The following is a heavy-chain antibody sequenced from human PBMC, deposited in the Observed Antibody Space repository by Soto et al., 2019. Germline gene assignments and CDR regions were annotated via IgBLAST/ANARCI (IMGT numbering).Heavy chain of an antibody. CDR2: ISISSSYI. D-gene: IGHD1-7*01. J-gene: IGHJ6*02. CDR3: ARDGPRNYTTRYHYDDGMDV. CDR1: GFPFSIYS. Sequence: GGSLRLSCAASGFPFSIYSMNLVRQSPGKGLEWVSSISISSSYIYYADSVKGRFTISRDNAKNSLYLQMNSLRAEDTAVYYCARDGPRNYTTRYHYDDGMDVWGQGTAVTVSS. V-gene: IGHV3-21*01.